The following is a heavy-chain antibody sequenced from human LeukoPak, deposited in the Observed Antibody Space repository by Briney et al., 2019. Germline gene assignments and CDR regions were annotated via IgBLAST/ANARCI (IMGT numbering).Heavy chain of an antibody. CDR1: GFTSSSYA. CDR3: ARDSYCSSTSCYTFDY. D-gene: IGHD2-2*01. Sequence: GGSLRLSCAASGFTSSSYAMRWVRQAPGKGLEWVAVISYDGSNKYYADSVKGRFTISRDNSKNTLYLQMNSLRAEDTAVYYCARDSYCSSTSCYTFDYWGQGTLVTVSS. CDR2: ISYDGSNK. J-gene: IGHJ4*02. V-gene: IGHV3-30-3*01.